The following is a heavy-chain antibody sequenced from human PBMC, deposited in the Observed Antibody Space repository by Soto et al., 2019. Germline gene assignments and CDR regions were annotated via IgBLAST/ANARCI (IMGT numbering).Heavy chain of an antibody. Sequence: LSLTCSVSGGSISGYYWSWIRQPPGKGLEWIGYVYHSGSTNYNPSLKSRVTISVDTSKNQFSLRLSSLTPADTAVYYCARDKSPRYLWGQGTLVTVSS. CDR3: ARDKSPRYL. CDR2: VYHSGST. V-gene: IGHV4-59*01. J-gene: IGHJ5*02. CDR1: GGSISGYY.